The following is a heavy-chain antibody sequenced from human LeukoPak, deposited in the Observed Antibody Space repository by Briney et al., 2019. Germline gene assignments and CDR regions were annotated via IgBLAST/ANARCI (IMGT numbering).Heavy chain of an antibody. Sequence: GGSLRLSCAASGFTFSSYAMSWVRQAPGEGLEWVSAISGSGGSTYYADSVKGRFTISRDNSKNTLYLQMNSLRAEDTAVYYCAKVRYDFWSGSALYYFDYWGQGTLVTVSS. CDR3: AKVRYDFWSGSALYYFDY. CDR1: GFTFSSYA. J-gene: IGHJ4*02. V-gene: IGHV3-23*01. D-gene: IGHD3-3*01. CDR2: ISGSGGST.